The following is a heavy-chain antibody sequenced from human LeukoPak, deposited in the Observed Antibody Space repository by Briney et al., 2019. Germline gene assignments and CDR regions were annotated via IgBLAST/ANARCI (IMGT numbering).Heavy chain of an antibody. CDR1: GFTFSSYW. V-gene: IGHV3-7*01. CDR3: ARNLGAGWFDP. Sequence: GGSLRLSCAASGFTFSSYWMSWVRQAPGKGLEWVANIKQDGSAKYYVDSVKGRFTISRDNAKNSLYLQMNSLRAEDTAVFYCARNLGAGWFDPWGQGTLVTVSS. CDR2: IKQDGSAK. J-gene: IGHJ5*02.